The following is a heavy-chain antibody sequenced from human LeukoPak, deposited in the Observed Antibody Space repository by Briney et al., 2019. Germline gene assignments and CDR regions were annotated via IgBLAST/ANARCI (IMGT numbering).Heavy chain of an antibody. Sequence: ASVKVSCKASGYTFTGYYMHWVRQAPGQGLEWMGWINPNSGGTSYAQKFQGRVTMTRDTSISTAYMELSRLRSDDTAVYYCARDQHGYYDLPGYWGQGTLVTVSS. J-gene: IGHJ4*02. D-gene: IGHD3-22*01. V-gene: IGHV1-2*02. CDR3: ARDQHGYYDLPGY. CDR2: INPNSGGT. CDR1: GYTFTGYY.